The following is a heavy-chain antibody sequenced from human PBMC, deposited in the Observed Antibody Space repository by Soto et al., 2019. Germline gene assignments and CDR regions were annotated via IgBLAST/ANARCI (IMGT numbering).Heavy chain of an antibody. V-gene: IGHV1-58*01. CDR3: AAGYYYDSSGYFDWFDP. CDR1: GFTFTSSA. CDR2: IVVGSGNT. J-gene: IGHJ5*02. D-gene: IGHD3-22*01. Sequence: SVKVSCKASGFTFTSSAVQWVRQARGQRLEWIGWIVVGSGNTNYAQKFQERVTITRDMSTSTAYMELSSLRSEDTAVYYCAAGYYYDSSGYFDWFDPWGQGTLVTVSS.